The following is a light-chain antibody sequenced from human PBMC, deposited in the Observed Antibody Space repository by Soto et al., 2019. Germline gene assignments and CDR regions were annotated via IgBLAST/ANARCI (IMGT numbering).Light chain of an antibody. V-gene: IGKV3-15*01. J-gene: IGKJ1*01. Sequence: EIVMTQSPATLSVSPGERATLSFRASQSVSSNLAWYQQKPGQAPRLLIYGASTRATGIPARFSGSGSGTEFTLTISSLQSEDFAVYYCQQYNNWPPFGQGTKVDI. CDR2: GAS. CDR3: QQYNNWPP. CDR1: QSVSSN.